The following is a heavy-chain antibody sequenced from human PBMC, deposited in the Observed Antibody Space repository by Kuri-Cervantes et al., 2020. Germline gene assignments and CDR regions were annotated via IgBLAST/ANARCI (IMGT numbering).Heavy chain of an antibody. CDR3: ARDALCNRHCYNDY. J-gene: IGHJ4*02. CDR1: GFTFSAHY. CDR2: ISGSGGDI. V-gene: IGHV3-11*06. D-gene: IGHD2-15*01. Sequence: GESLKISCVASGFTFSAHYMSWIRQAPGKGLEWVAYISGSGGDINYADSVKGRFTISRDNSKNTLYLQMNSLRAEDTAVYYCARDALCNRHCYNDYWGQGTLVTVSS.